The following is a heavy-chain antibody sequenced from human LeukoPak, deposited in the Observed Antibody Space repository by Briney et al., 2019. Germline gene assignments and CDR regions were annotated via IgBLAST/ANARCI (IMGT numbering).Heavy chain of an antibody. D-gene: IGHD3-16*02. Sequence: SETLSLTCTVSGGSISGYYWSWIRQPPGKGLEWIGYIYYSGSTNYNPSLKSRVTISVDTSKNQFSLKLSSVTAADTAVYYCARNYVWGSYRYTHPWGQGTLVTVSS. V-gene: IGHV4-59*01. CDR2: IYYSGST. CDR3: ARNYVWGSYRYTHP. J-gene: IGHJ5*02. CDR1: GGSISGYY.